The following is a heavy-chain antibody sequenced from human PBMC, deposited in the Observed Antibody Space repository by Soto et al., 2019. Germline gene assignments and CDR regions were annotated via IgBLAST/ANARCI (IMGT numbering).Heavy chain of an antibody. J-gene: IGHJ4*02. Sequence: PSETLSLTCTVSGGSISSYYWSWIRQPPGKGLEWIGYIYYSGSTNYNPSLKSRVTISVDTSKNQFSLKLSSVTAADTAVYYCARESAARFLDYWGQGTLVTVSS. CDR1: GGSISSYY. V-gene: IGHV4-59*01. CDR2: IYYSGST. CDR3: ARESAARFLDY. D-gene: IGHD6-6*01.